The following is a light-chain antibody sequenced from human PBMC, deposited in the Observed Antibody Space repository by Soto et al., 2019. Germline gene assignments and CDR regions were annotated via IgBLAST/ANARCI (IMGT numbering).Light chain of an antibody. Sequence: QSALTQPASVSGSPGQSITISCTGTSSDVGGYNYVSWYQQYPGKAPKLMIYDVSNRPSGVSNRFSGSKSGNTASLTISGLQAEDESDYYCCSYTGSSTYVFGTGTQLTVL. CDR2: DVS. CDR1: SSDVGGYNY. V-gene: IGLV2-14*01. J-gene: IGLJ1*01. CDR3: CSYTGSSTYV.